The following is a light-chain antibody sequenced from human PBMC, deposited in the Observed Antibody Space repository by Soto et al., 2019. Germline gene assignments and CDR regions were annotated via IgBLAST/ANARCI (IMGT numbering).Light chain of an antibody. CDR1: QSVSNW. Sequence: DIQMTQSPSTLSASVLEIVTITFLASQSVSNWLAWYQQKPGKAPKLLIYDASSLESGVPSRFRGSGSGTDFALIITSLQPDDFATYYCHQYNSYSPEWTFGQGTKVDIK. CDR2: DAS. V-gene: IGKV1-5*01. J-gene: IGKJ1*01. CDR3: HQYNSYSPEWT.